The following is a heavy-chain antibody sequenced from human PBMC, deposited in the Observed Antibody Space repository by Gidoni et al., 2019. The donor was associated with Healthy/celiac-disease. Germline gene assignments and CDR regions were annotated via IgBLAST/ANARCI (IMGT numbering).Heavy chain of an antibody. D-gene: IGHD3-22*01. CDR3: ARDPPPRAATMIVVVTPDY. CDR2: ISYDGSNK. J-gene: IGHJ4*02. Sequence: EWVAVISYDGSNKYYADSVKGRFTISRDNSKNTLYLQMNSLRAEDTAVYYCARDPPPRAATMIVVVTPDYWGQGTLVTVSS. V-gene: IGHV3-30-3*01.